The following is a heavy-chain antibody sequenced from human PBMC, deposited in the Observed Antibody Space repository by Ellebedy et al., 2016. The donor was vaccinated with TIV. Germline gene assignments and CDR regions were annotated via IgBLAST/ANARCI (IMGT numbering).Heavy chain of an antibody. CDR2: IYSSGRT. CDR1: GGSISGNTYY. J-gene: IGHJ5*02. V-gene: IGHV4-39*07. CDR3: ARAYEGTDSP. D-gene: IGHD3-22*01. Sequence: SETLSLTXSVSGGSISGNTYYWGWIRQPPGKGLDWIGSIYSSGRTYYNPSLKSRVTISVDTSKNQFSLKLSSVTAADTAMYYCARAYEGTDSPWGQGTLVTVSS.